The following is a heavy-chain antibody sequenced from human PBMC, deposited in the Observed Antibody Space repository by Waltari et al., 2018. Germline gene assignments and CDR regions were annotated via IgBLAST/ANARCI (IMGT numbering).Heavy chain of an antibody. CDR2: ISSSSSTI. Sequence: EVQLVESGGGLVQPGGSLRLSCAASGFTFSSYSMNWVRQAPGKGLEWVSYISSSSSTIYYADSVKGRFTISRDNAKNSLYLQMNSLRAEDTAVYYCARDRPDSSGPLYYYYYYMDVWGKGTTVTVSS. J-gene: IGHJ6*03. V-gene: IGHV3-48*04. CDR1: GFTFSSYS. CDR3: ARDRPDSSGPLYYYYYYMDV. D-gene: IGHD6-19*01.